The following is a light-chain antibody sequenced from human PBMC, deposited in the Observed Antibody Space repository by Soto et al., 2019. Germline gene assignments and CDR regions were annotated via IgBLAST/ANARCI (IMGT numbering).Light chain of an antibody. J-gene: IGKJ2*01. CDR3: QQYGGSPPYT. Sequence: ETVLTQSPDTLSLSPGERATLSCRASQNIYSNNLAWYQQKPGQPPRLLMYGVSTRATGIPDRFSGGGSGTDFTLTISRLEPEDFAVYYCQQYGGSPPYTFGQGTKLEIK. CDR1: QNIYSNN. CDR2: GVS. V-gene: IGKV3-20*01.